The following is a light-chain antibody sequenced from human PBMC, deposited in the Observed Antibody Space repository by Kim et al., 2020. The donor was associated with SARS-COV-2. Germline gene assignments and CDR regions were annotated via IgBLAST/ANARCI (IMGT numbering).Light chain of an antibody. CDR3: QVWDSSSDHRV. CDR1: NIGSKS. CDR2: YDS. J-gene: IGLJ3*02. Sequence: APGKTARITCGGNNIGSKSVHWYQQKPCQAPVLVIYYDSDRPSGIPERVSGSNSGNTATLTISRVEAGDEADYYCQVWDSSSDHRVFGGGTQLTVL. V-gene: IGLV3-21*04.